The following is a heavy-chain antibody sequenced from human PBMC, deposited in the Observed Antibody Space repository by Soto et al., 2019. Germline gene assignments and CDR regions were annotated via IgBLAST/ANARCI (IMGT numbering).Heavy chain of an antibody. CDR2: IYWEDDK. CDR1: GFSLSTSGVG. V-gene: IGHV2-5*02. Sequence: QITLKESGPTLVKPTQTLTLTCTFSGFSLSTSGVGVGWIRQPPGKALEWLAVIYWEDDKRYSPSLKTRLTITKDTSKNQVVLTMTNMDPVDTATYYCAHRRVYYAMDVWGQGTTVTVSS. J-gene: IGHJ6*02. CDR3: AHRRVYYAMDV.